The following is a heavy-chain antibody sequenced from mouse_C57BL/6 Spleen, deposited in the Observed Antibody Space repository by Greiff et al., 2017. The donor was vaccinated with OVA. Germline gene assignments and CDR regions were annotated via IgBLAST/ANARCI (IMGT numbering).Heavy chain of an antibody. D-gene: IGHD2-2*01. CDR3: ARNGFYAMDY. CDR2: IWSGGST. Sequence: QVQLQQSGPGLVQPSQSLSITCTASGFSFTSYGVHWVRQSPGKGLEWLGVIWSGGSTDYNAAFISRLSISKDNSNTQVFFNMNSLQADDTSIYRGARNGFYAMDYWGQGTSVTVSS. CDR1: GFSFTSYG. V-gene: IGHV2-2*01. J-gene: IGHJ4*01.